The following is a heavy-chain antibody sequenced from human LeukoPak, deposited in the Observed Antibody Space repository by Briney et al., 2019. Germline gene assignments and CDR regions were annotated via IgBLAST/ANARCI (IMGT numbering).Heavy chain of an antibody. J-gene: IGHJ6*02. CDR2: IYYSGST. CDR3: ARHRGMYSRHNYYYGMDV. V-gene: IGHV4-59*08. D-gene: IGHD6-13*01. CDR1: GGSISSYY. Sequence: PSETLSLTCTVSGGSISSYYWSWIRQPPGKGLEWIGYIYYSGSTNYNPSLKSRVTISVDTSKNQFSLKLSSVTAADTAVYYCARHRGMYSRHNYYYGMDVWGQGTTVTVSS.